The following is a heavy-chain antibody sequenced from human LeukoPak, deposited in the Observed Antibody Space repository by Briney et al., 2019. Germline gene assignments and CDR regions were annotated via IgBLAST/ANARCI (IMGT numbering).Heavy chain of an antibody. V-gene: IGHV4-4*02. D-gene: IGHD6-25*01. CDR1: GGSISGSNW. CDR2: IYHSGST. Sequence: PSGTLSLTYAVSGGSISGSNWWSWVRQPPGKGLEWIGEIYHSGSTNYNPSLKSRVTISVDTSKNQFSLKLSSVTAADTAVYYCAREGWVAAGTFDPWGQGTLVTVSS. CDR3: AREGWVAAGTFDP. J-gene: IGHJ5*02.